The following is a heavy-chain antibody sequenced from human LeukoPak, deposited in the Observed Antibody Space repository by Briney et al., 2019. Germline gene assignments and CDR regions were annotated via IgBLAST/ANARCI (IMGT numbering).Heavy chain of an antibody. CDR3: ARVIYCSGGSCSHYFDY. V-gene: IGHV1-8*01. Sequence: ASVKVSCKASGYTFTSYDINWVRQATGQGLEWMGWMNPNSGNTGYAQKFQGRVTMTRNTSISTAYMELSSLRSEDTAVYYCARVIYCSGGSCSHYFDYWGQGTLVTVSS. CDR1: GYTFTSYD. CDR2: MNPNSGNT. D-gene: IGHD2-15*01. J-gene: IGHJ4*02.